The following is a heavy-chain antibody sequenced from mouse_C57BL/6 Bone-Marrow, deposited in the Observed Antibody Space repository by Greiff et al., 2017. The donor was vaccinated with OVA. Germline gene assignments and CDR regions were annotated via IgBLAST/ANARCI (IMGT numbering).Heavy chain of an antibody. CDR2: ISDGGSYT. V-gene: IGHV5-4*01. CDR1: GFTFSSYA. J-gene: IGHJ2*01. Sequence: EVHLVESGGGLVKPGGSLKLSCAASGFTFSSYAMSWVRQTPEKRLEWVATISDGGSYTYYPDNVKGRFTISRDNAKNNLYLQMSHLKSEDTAMYYCAREGGGFDYWGQGTTLTASS. CDR3: AREGGGFDY.